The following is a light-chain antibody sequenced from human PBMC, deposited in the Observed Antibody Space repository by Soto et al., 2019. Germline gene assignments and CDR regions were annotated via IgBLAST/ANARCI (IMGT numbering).Light chain of an antibody. J-gene: IGLJ1*01. Sequence: QSVLTQPPSASGTPGQRVTISCSGSSSNIGSNTVNWYQQLPGTAPKLLIYSNNQRPSGVPDRFSGSKSGTSASLAISGLQFEDEADYYWAAWGERLNGYVFGTGTKVTVL. CDR2: SNN. V-gene: IGLV1-44*01. CDR3: AAWGERLNGYV. CDR1: SSNIGSNT.